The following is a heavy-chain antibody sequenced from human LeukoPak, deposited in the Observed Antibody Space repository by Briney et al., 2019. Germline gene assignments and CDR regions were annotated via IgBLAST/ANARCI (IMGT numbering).Heavy chain of an antibody. CDR3: AKAPVTTCRGAFCYPFDY. V-gene: IGHV3-23*01. D-gene: IGHD2-15*01. J-gene: IGHJ4*02. Sequence: GGSLRLSCTASGFTLSSYAMSWVRQAPGKGLEWVSAISDTGNTYHADSVKGRFTISRDSSKNTLFLQMNRLRPEDAAVYYCAKAPVTTCRGAFCYPFDYWGLGTLVTVSS. CDR2: ISDTGNT. CDR1: GFTLSSYA.